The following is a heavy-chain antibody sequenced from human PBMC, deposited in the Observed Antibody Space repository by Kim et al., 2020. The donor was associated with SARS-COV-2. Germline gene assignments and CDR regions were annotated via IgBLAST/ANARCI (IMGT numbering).Heavy chain of an antibody. CDR3: ARGPNTYYYDSSGYFHY. D-gene: IGHD3-22*01. J-gene: IGHJ4*02. V-gene: IGHV4-59*09. Sequence: KSRVTISVDTSKNQFSLKLSSVTAADTAVYYCARGPNTYYYDSSGYFHYWGQGTLVTVSS.